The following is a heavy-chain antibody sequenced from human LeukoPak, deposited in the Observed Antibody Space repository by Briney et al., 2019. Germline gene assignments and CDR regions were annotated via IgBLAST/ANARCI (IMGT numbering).Heavy chain of an antibody. CDR1: GFTFSSYS. V-gene: IGHV3-21*01. CDR3: ARGVQDYYDSSVYLDY. Sequence: GGSLSHSCAASGFTFSSYSMNWVRQAPGRGLEWVSSFSTSSSYIYYADSVKGRFIISRDNAKNSLYLQMNSLRVEDTAVYFCARGVQDYYDSSVYLDYWGQGTMVSLSS. J-gene: IGHJ4*02. D-gene: IGHD3-22*01. CDR2: FSTSSSYI.